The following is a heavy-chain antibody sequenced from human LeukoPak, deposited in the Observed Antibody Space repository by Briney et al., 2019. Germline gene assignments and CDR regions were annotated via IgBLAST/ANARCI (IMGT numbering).Heavy chain of an antibody. D-gene: IGHD3-3*01. CDR1: GGSISSYY. J-gene: IGHJ5*02. Sequence: PSETLSLTCTVSGGSISSYYWSWIRQPPGKGLEWIGYIYYSGSTNYNPSLKSRVTISVDTSKNQFSLKLSSVTAEDTAVYYCAREPTSITIFGVVNNWFDPWGQGTLVTVSS. CDR3: AREPTSITIFGVVNNWFDP. CDR2: IYYSGST. V-gene: IGHV4-59*01.